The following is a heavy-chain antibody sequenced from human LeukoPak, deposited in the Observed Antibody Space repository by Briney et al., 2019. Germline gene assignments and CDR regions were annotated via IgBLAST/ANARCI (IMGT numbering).Heavy chain of an antibody. Sequence: SETLSLSCTVSGGSINSYYWTWIRQPPGKGLEWIGNIYNSGNTNYNPSLKSRVTISVDTSKNQFSLKLNSVTAADTAVYYCARESGSYLWRSWLNPWGQGTLVTVSS. J-gene: IGHJ5*02. CDR1: GGSINSYY. CDR2: IYNSGNT. D-gene: IGHD3-16*01. CDR3: ARESGSYLWRSWLNP. V-gene: IGHV4-59*01.